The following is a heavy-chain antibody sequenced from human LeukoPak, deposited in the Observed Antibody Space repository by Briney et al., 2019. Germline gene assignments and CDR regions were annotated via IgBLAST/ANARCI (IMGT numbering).Heavy chain of an antibody. CDR3: ARVGAYCSSTSCYEGYYMDV. CDR1: GGSISSGSYY. CDR2: IYTSGST. Sequence: SETLSLTCTVSGGSISSGSYYWSWIRQPAGKGLEWIGRIYTSGSTNYNPSLKSRVTVSVDTSKNQFSLKLSSVTAADTAVYYCARVGAYCSSTSCYEGYYMDVWGKGTTVTVSS. J-gene: IGHJ6*03. D-gene: IGHD2-2*01. V-gene: IGHV4-61*02.